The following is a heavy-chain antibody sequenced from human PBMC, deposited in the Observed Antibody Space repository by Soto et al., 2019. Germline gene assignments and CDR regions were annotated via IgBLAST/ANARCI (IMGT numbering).Heavy chain of an antibody. Sequence: QITLKDSGPTLVNRTETLTLTCSFSGFSLSTNGRGVGWIRQPPGKALEWLGVIYWNDHTRYSPSLKSRLSITKDTSNSQVVLTMAKIDTVDTGTYFCAHSSADRWNTFAIWSQGTMVTVSS. CDR1: GFSLSTNGRG. V-gene: IGHV2-5*01. J-gene: IGHJ3*02. CDR3: AHSSADRWNTFAI. D-gene: IGHD6-13*01. CDR2: IYWNDHT.